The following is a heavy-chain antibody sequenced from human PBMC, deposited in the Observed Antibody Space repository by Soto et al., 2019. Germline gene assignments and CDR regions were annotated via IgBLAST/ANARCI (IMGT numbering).Heavy chain of an antibody. Sequence: SETLSLTCAVYGGSFSGYYWSWIRQPPGKGLEWIGEINHSGSTNYNPSLKSRVTISVDTSKNQFSLKLSSVTAADTAVYYCARGGSSTSSNTRGIFDYWGQGTLVTVSS. D-gene: IGHD2-2*01. CDR2: INHSGST. J-gene: IGHJ4*02. CDR1: GGSFSGYY. V-gene: IGHV4-34*01. CDR3: ARGGSSTSSNTRGIFDY.